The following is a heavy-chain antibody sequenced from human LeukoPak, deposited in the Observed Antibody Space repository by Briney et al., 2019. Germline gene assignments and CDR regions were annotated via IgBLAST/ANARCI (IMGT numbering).Heavy chain of an antibody. Sequence: VASVKVSCKASGGTFASYGISWLRQAPGQGLEWVGWVSAHSGNTKYAERVQGRASMTADTSTSTAYMELRSLRSDDTALYYCARVSCGYNCHYAMDVWGQGTTVTVSS. V-gene: IGHV1-18*01. D-gene: IGHD5-18*01. CDR3: ARVSCGYNCHYAMDV. J-gene: IGHJ6*02. CDR1: GGTFASYG. CDR2: VSAHSGNT.